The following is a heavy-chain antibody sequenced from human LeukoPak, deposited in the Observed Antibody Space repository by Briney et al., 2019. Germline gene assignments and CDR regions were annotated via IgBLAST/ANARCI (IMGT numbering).Heavy chain of an antibody. Sequence: GASVKVSCKASGYTFTSYGISWVRQAPGQGLEWMGWISAYNGNTNYAQKLQGRVTMTTDTSTSTAYMELRSLRSDATAVYYCARVKAYCSGGSCYSVPPDHYYYTDVWGKGTPVTVSS. D-gene: IGHD2-15*01. V-gene: IGHV1-18*01. CDR2: ISAYNGNT. CDR3: ARVKAYCSGGSCYSVPPDHYYYTDV. CDR1: GYTFTSYG. J-gene: IGHJ6*03.